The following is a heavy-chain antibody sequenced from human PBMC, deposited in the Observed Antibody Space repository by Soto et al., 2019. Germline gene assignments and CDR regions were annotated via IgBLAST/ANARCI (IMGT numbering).Heavy chain of an antibody. V-gene: IGHV1-69*01. CDR2: IIPIFGTA. CDR3: ARELPVGGELTAFDY. Sequence: QVQLVQSGAEVKKPGSSVKVSCKASGGTFSSYAISWVRQAPGQGLEWMGGIIPIFGTANHAQKFQGRVTITADESTSADYMELSSLRSEDTAVYYCARELPVGGELTAFDYWGQGTLVTVSS. CDR1: GGTFSSYA. D-gene: IGHD1-26*01. J-gene: IGHJ4*02.